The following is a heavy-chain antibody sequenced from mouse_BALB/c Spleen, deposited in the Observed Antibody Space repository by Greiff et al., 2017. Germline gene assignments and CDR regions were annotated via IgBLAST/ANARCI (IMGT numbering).Heavy chain of an antibody. D-gene: IGHD2-2*01. J-gene: IGHJ1*01. CDR2: ISYSGST. CDR3: AHGYDGPWFDV. CDR1: GYSITSDYA. V-gene: IGHV3-2*02. Sequence: EVQLQQSGPGLVKPSQSLSLTCTVTGYSITSDYAWNWIRQFPGNKLEWMGYISYSGSTSYNPSLKSRISITRDTSKNQFFLQLNSVTTEDTATYYCAHGYDGPWFDVWGAGTTVTVSS.